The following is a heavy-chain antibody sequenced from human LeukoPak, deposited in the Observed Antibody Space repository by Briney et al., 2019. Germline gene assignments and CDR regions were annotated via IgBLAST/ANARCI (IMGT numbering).Heavy chain of an antibody. CDR2: VRSRAYGGTP. CDR3: TSTPTTRYCGYDLYY. D-gene: IGHD5-12*01. CDR1: GFTFGDYA. V-gene: IGHV3-49*04. Sequence: PGGSLRLSCIASGFTFGDYAMDWVRQAPGKGLEWVGFVRSRAYGGTPEYGASVKGRFTISRDDSKSIAYLQMNSLKTEDTAVYYCTSTPTTRYCGYDLYYWGQGTLVTVSS. J-gene: IGHJ4*02.